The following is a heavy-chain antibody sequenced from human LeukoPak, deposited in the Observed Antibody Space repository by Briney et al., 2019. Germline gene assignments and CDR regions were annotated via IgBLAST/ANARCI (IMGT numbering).Heavy chain of an antibody. CDR2: ISSTSSPV. J-gene: IGHJ6*03. CDR3: ARARPVRGVIPDYDYYYMDV. CDR1: GFTFSSYE. Sequence: GGSLRLSCAASGFTFSSYEMNWVRQAPGKGLEWVSYISSTSSPVYYAHSVKGRFTISRDNAKSSLYLQMNSLRAEDTAVYYCARARPVRGVIPDYDYYYMDVWGKGTTVTVSS. V-gene: IGHV3-48*03. D-gene: IGHD3-10*01.